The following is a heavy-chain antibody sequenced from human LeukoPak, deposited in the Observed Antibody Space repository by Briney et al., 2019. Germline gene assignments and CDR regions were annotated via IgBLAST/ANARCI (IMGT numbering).Heavy chain of an antibody. CDR1: GYSFTSYW. J-gene: IGHJ3*02. V-gene: IGHV5-51*01. CDR2: IYPGDSDT. CDR3: ARRLMYYYDSSGYDVAFDI. D-gene: IGHD3-22*01. Sequence: GESLKISCKGSGYSFTSYWIGLVRPMPRKGLEWMGIIYPGDSDTRYSPSFQGQVTISADKSIITAYLQWSSLKASDTAMYYCARRLMYYYDSSGYDVAFDIWGQGTMVTVSS.